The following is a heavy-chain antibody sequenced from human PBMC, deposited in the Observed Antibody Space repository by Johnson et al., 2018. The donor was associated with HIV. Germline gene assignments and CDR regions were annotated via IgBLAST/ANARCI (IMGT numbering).Heavy chain of an antibody. CDR2: ISWDGGST. CDR3: AKGPPDVFDI. Sequence: GKGLEWVSLISWDGGSTYYADSVKGRFTISRDNSKNTLYLQMNSLRGEDTAVYYCAKGPPDVFDIWGQGTMVTVSS. J-gene: IGHJ3*02. V-gene: IGHV3-23*01.